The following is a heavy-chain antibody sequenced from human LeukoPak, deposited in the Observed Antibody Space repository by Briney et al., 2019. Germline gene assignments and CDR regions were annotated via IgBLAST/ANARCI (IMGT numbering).Heavy chain of an antibody. Sequence: PGGSLRLSCVASGFTFSSYSMNWVRQAPGKGLEWVSYISSSSSTIYYADSVKGRFTISRDNAKNSLYPQMNSLRAEDTAVYYCARTLGYYYGSGSYQDYWGQGTLVTVSS. V-gene: IGHV3-48*04. CDR1: GFTFSSYS. D-gene: IGHD3-10*01. CDR2: ISSSSSTI. J-gene: IGHJ4*02. CDR3: ARTLGYYYGSGSYQDY.